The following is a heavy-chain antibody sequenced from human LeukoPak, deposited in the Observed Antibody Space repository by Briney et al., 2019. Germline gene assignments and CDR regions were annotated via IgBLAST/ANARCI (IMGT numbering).Heavy chain of an antibody. CDR2: LYTGGNT. V-gene: IGHV3-66*01. Sequence: GGSLRLSCAASGFTVGTNYMSWVRQAPGKGLEWVSVLYTGGNTYYADSVKGRFTISRDNSENTLYLQMISLRAEDTAVYYCARWAGFGLPFDYWGQGTLVTVSS. D-gene: IGHD5-18*01. CDR1: GFTVGTNY. CDR3: ARWAGFGLPFDY. J-gene: IGHJ4*02.